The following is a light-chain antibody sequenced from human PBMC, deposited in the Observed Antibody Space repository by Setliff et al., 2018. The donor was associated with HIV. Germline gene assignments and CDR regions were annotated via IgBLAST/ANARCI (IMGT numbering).Light chain of an antibody. CDR2: YNS. CDR3: QVWDSSSDLHVV. CDR1: NIGSKS. Sequence: SCELTQPPSVSVAPGKTASITCGGNNIGSKSVYWYQQKPGQAPVLVISYNSDRPSGTPERFSGSNSGNTATLTISRVEAGDEADYYCQVWDSSSDLHVVFGGGTKVTVL. V-gene: IGLV3-21*04. J-gene: IGLJ2*01.